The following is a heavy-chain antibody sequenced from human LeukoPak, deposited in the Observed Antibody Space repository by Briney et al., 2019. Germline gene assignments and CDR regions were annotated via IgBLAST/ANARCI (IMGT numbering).Heavy chain of an antibody. CDR1: GFTFSSYW. CDR3: ARSSYPYYFDY. CDR2: INNDGSST. J-gene: IGHJ4*02. Sequence: PGGSLRLSCEASGFTFSSYWMHWFGQAPGKGLVWVSRINNDGSSTIYADSVRGRFTISRDNAKNTLYLQMNGLRAEDTSVYFCARSSYPYYFDYWGQGTLVTVSS. D-gene: IGHD3-10*01. V-gene: IGHV3-74*01.